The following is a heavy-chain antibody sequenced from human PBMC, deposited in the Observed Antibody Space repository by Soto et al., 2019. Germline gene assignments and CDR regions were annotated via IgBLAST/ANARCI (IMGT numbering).Heavy chain of an antibody. D-gene: IGHD6-6*01. CDR1: GFTFSSYG. CDR2: IWYDGSNK. Sequence: VQLVESGGGVVQPGRSLRLSCAASGFTFSSYGMHWVRQAPGKGLEWVAVIWYDGSNKYYADSVKGRFTISRDNSKNTLYLQMNSLRAEDTAVYYCARDSSDYYFDYWGQGTLVTVSS. J-gene: IGHJ4*02. V-gene: IGHV3-33*01. CDR3: ARDSSDYYFDY.